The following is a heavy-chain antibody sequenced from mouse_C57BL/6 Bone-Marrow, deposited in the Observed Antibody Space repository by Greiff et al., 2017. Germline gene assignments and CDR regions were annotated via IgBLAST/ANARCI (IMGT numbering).Heavy chain of an antibody. CDR3: ARSGGYDSFDY. CDR2: IYPRSGNT. D-gene: IGHD2-2*01. V-gene: IGHV1-81*01. Sequence: VMLVESGAELARPGASVKLSCKASGYTFTSYGISWVKQRTGQGLEWIGEIYPRSGNTYYNEKFKGKATLTADKSSSTAYMELRSLTSEDSAVYFCARSGGYDSFDYWGQGTTLTVSS. CDR1: GYTFTSYG. J-gene: IGHJ2*01.